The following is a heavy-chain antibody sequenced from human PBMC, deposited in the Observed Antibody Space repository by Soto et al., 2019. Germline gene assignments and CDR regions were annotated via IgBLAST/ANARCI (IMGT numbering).Heavy chain of an antibody. CDR1: GGTFSSYA. J-gene: IGHJ5*02. CDR3: ARWALDWRHQGWFDP. D-gene: IGHD1-1*01. CDR2: NIPIFGTA. Sequence: QVQLVQSGAEVKKPGSSVKVSCKASGGTFSSYAISWVRQAPGQWLEWMGGNIPIFGTANYAQKFQGRVTITADESTSTAYMELSSLRSEDTAVYYCARWALDWRHQGWFDPWVEGTLVTVSS. V-gene: IGHV1-69*01.